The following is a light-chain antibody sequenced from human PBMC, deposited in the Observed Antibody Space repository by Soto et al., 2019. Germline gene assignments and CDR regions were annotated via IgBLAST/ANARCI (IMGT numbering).Light chain of an antibody. CDR2: LVS. CDR3: MHRTEFHSERYT. Sequence: IVVTQTPLSLPVAPGEPASISCRSSQSLLDSDDGNTYLDWYLQKPGQSPQLLIYLVSYRASGVPDRFSGSGSGTDFTLRISRVEAEDVGVYYCMHRTEFHSERYTFGQGTKLEIK. V-gene: IGKV2-40*01. CDR1: QSLLDSDDGNTY. J-gene: IGKJ2*01.